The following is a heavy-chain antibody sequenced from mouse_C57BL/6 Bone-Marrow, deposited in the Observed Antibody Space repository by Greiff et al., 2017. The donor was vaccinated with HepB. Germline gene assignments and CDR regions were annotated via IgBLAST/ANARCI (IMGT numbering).Heavy chain of an antibody. Sequence: EVKLVESGGGLVQPGGSLSLSCAASGFTFTDYYMSWVRQPPGKALEWLGFIRNKANGYTTEYSASVKGRFTISRDNSQSILYLQMNALRAEDSATYYCAREGLLPNFDYWGQGTTLTVSS. J-gene: IGHJ2*01. V-gene: IGHV7-3*01. CDR1: GFTFTDYY. CDR3: AREGLLPNFDY. D-gene: IGHD2-3*01. CDR2: IRNKANGYTT.